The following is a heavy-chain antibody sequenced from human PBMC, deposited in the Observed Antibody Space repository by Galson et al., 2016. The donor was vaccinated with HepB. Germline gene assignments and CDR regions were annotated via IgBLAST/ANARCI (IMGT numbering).Heavy chain of an antibody. CDR1: GFSFSSYA. D-gene: IGHD5-12*01. J-gene: IGHJ5*01. V-gene: IGHV3-23*01. CDR2: IDTSAGST. Sequence: SLRLSCAASGFSFSSYAMSWVRQGPGKGLEWVSAIDTSAGSTYYADSVQGRFTISRDNSRDTLHMEMNGLSADDTAVYYCGKPKSGSCGAQAESWGHGTLVIVSS. CDR3: GKPKSGSCGAQAES.